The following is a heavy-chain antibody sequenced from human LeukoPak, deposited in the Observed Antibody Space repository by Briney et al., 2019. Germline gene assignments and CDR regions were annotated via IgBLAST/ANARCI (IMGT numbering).Heavy chain of an antibody. Sequence: GGSLRLSCAASGFTFSTCAMGWVRQAPGKGLGWVSAISGSGGSTFYADSVKGRFTISRDNSKNTLYLQMNSLRAEDTAVYYCARPLSIVGATIGAFDIWGQGTMVTVSS. CDR3: ARPLSIVGATIGAFDI. V-gene: IGHV3-23*01. CDR2: ISGSGGST. D-gene: IGHD1-26*01. CDR1: GFTFSTCA. J-gene: IGHJ3*02.